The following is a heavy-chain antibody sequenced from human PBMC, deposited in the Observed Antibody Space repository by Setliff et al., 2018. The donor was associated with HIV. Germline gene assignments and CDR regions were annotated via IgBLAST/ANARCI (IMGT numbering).Heavy chain of an antibody. J-gene: IGHJ3*01. D-gene: IGHD3-22*01. CDR2: IYQNGLT. V-gene: IGHV4-4*02. CDR3: VRAGDYYDSTGARAGFDF. Sequence: SETLSLTCAVTGDSISSRNWWSWVRQAPGKGLQWIGEIYQNGLTNYSPSLKSRVSMSLDKSKNQFSLKMTSVTAADTAVYYCVRAGDYYDSTGARAGFDFWGQGTRVTVS. CDR1: GDSISSRNW.